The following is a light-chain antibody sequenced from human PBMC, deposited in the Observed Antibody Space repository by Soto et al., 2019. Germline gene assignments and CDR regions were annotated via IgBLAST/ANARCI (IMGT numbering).Light chain of an antibody. CDR1: QSVYKNF. V-gene: IGKV3-20*01. CDR2: GAS. J-gene: IGKJ4*01. CDR3: QHYGSSPPT. Sequence: EIVLTQSPGTLSLSPGERATLSCRASQSVYKNFLAWYQQKPGQAPRLLINGASNRATGIPDRFSGSGSGTDFSLTIDRLDPEDFALYFCQHYGSSPPTFGGGTKVAIK.